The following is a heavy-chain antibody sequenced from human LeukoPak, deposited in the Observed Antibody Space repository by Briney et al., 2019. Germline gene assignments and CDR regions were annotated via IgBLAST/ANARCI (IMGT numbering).Heavy chain of an antibody. CDR3: ARGGSVLRYFVWIELAFDI. Sequence: ASVKVSCKASGYTFTSYDINWVRQATGQGLEWMGWMNPNSGNTGYAQKFQGRVTITRNTSISTAYMELSSLRSEDTAVYYCARGGSVLRYFVWIELAFDIWGQGTMVTVSS. CDR2: MNPNSGNT. CDR1: GYTFTSYD. V-gene: IGHV1-8*03. D-gene: IGHD3-9*01. J-gene: IGHJ3*02.